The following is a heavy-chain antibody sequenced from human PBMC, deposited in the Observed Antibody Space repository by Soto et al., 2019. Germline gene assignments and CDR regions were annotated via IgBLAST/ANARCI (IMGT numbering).Heavy chain of an antibody. Sequence: SVTLSLTCTVSGGSISSYYWSWSRQPPGKGLEWIGYIYYSGSTNYNPSLKSRVTISVDTSKNHFSLNLTSVTAADTAVYYCARRLARGVIGWFDPWGQGTLVTVSS. J-gene: IGHJ5*02. V-gene: IGHV4-59*08. CDR1: GGSISSYY. CDR3: ARRLARGVIGWFDP. D-gene: IGHD3-10*01. CDR2: IYYSGST.